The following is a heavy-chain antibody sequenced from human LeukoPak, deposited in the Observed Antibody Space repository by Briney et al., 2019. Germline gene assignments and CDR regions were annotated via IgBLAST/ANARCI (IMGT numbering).Heavy chain of an antibody. CDR2: INHSGST. D-gene: IGHD1-26*01. CDR1: GGSFSGYY. Sequence: SSETLSLTCAVYGGSFSGYYWSWIRQPPGKGLEWIGEINHSGSTNYNPSLKSRVTISVDTPKNQFSLKLSSVTAADTAVYYCALLGGYYYYYMDVWGKGTTVTVSS. V-gene: IGHV4-34*01. CDR3: ALLGGYYYYYMDV. J-gene: IGHJ6*03.